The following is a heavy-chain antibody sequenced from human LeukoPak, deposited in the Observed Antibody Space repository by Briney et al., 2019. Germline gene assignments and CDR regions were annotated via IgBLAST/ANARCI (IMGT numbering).Heavy chain of an antibody. J-gene: IGHJ4*02. V-gene: IGHV3-53*01. Sequence: GGSLRLSCAASGFTVSSNYMSWVRQAPGKGLEWVSITYSGGRTYYADSVKGRFTISRDTSKNMVFLQMNSLRVEDTAVYYCARGIDYWGRGTLVTVSS. CDR3: ARGIDY. CDR1: GFTVSSNY. CDR2: TYSGGRT.